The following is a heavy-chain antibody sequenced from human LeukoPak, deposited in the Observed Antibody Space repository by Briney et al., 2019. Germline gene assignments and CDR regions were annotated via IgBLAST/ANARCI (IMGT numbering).Heavy chain of an antibody. D-gene: IGHD3-16*01. CDR1: GYMFTGYY. CDR3: ARSIMITFGGVIRWFDP. J-gene: IGHJ5*02. CDR2: INPNSGGT. V-gene: IGHV1-2*02. Sequence: ASVKVSCKASGYMFTGYYMHWVRQVPGQGLEWMGWINPNSGGTNYAQNFQGRVTMTRDTSISTAYMELSRLRSDDTAVYYCARSIMITFGGVIRWFDPWGQGTLVTVSS.